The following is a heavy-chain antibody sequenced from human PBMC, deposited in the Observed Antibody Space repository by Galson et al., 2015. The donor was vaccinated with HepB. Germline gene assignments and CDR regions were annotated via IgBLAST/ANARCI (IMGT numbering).Heavy chain of an antibody. V-gene: IGHV3-23*01. CDR1: RFTFSNYA. CDR2: IGGSGVGT. CDR3: AKGGFDL. J-gene: IGHJ2*01. Sequence: SLRLSCAASRFTFSNYAMSWVRQAPGKGLEWVSAIGGSGVGTYYADSVKGRFTISRDNSKNTVYPQMNSLRAEDMAVYYCAKGGFDLWGRGTLVTVSS.